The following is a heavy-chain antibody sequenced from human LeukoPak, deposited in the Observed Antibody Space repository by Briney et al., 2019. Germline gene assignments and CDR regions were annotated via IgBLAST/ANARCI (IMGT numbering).Heavy chain of an antibody. CDR2: ISSSSTI. V-gene: IGHV3-48*02. CDR1: GFTFSSYS. J-gene: IGHJ4*02. Sequence: GGSLRLSCAASGFTFSSYSMNWVRQAPGKGLEWVSCISSSSTIYYADSVKGRFTISRDNAKNSLYLQMNSLRDEDTAVYYCARGGKGFLLGAVDYWGQGTLVTVSS. CDR3: ARGGKGFLLGAVDY. D-gene: IGHD6-19*01.